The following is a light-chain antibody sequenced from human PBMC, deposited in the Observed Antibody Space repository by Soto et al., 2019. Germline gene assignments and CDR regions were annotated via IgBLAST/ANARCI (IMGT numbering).Light chain of an antibody. Sequence: DIQMTQSPSTLSASVGDRFTITCRTSQTINNYLNWYQQKPGKAPKLLIYDASSLESGVPSRFSGSGSATEFTLTISSLQPDDFATYYCQQYNNYWTFGQGTKVDIK. CDR2: DAS. V-gene: IGKV1-5*01. CDR3: QQYNNYWT. J-gene: IGKJ1*01. CDR1: QTINNY.